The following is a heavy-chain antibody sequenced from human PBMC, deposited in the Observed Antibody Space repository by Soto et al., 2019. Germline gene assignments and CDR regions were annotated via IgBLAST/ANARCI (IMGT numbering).Heavy chain of an antibody. CDR2: IKQDGSEK. D-gene: IGHD3-16*01. CDR1: GFTFSSYW. J-gene: IGHJ5*02. Sequence: GGSLRLSCAASGFTFSSYWMSWVRQAPGKGLEWVANIKQDGSEKYYVDSVKGRFTISRDNAKNSLYLQMNSLRAEDTAVYYCAKSLRPGQHWFDPWGQGTLVT. V-gene: IGHV3-7*03. CDR3: AKSLRPGQHWFDP.